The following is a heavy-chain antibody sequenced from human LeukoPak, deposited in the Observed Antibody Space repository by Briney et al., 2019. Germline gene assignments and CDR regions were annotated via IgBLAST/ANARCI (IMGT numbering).Heavy chain of an antibody. Sequence: SQTLSLNCTVSGGSISSGDYYWSWIRQPPGKGLEWIGYIYYSGSTYYNPSLKSRVTISVDTSKNQFSLKLSSVTAADTAVYYCARDPDLSPGYYFEGFDIWGQGTMVTVSS. V-gene: IGHV4-30-4*08. CDR2: IYYSGST. CDR1: GGSISSGDYY. D-gene: IGHD3-22*01. CDR3: ARDPDLSPGYYFEGFDI. J-gene: IGHJ3*02.